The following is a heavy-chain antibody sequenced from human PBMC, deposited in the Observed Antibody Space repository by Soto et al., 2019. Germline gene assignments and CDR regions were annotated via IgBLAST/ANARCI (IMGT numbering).Heavy chain of an antibody. Sequence: ASVKVYCKASGYTFTGYYIHWMRQAPGQRHEWLGWINPNTGGTNYAQKFQGWVTMTRDTSISTAYMELSRLRSDDTAVYYCARVNTVAVAGSEWDYWGQGPLVTVSS. CDR3: ARVNTVAVAGSEWDY. D-gene: IGHD6-19*01. V-gene: IGHV1-2*04. CDR1: GYTFTGYY. CDR2: INPNTGGT. J-gene: IGHJ4*02.